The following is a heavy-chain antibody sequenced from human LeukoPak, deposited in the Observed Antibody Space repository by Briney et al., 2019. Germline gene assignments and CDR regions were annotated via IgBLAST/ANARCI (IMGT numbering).Heavy chain of an antibody. CDR2: FSGTTST. J-gene: IGHJ4*02. CDR1: GFTFTSFA. CDR3: TKLKQWQPQRYFFEY. D-gene: IGHD6-19*01. Sequence: GGSLRLSCAASGFTFTSFAMSWVRQAPGKGLEWVSTFSGTTSTYYADSVKGRITSSKDNSKNTLYLQMNSLKADDTAVYYCTKLKQWQPQRYFFEYWGQGGLVTVAS. V-gene: IGHV3-23*01.